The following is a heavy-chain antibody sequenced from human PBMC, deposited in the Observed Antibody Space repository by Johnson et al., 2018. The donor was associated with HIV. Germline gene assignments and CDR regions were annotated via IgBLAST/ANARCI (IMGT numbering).Heavy chain of an antibody. V-gene: IGHV3-23*04. J-gene: IGHJ3*02. Sequence: MQLVESGGGLVQPGGSLRLSCGASAFTFSSNDMKWVRQAPGKGLEWVSPISGSDHSTYYADSVKGRFTISRDNSKNTLYLQMNSLRAEDTAVYYCARAWVNYYDSPDAFDIWGQGTMVTVSS. CDR1: AFTFSSND. D-gene: IGHD3-22*01. CDR2: ISGSDHST. CDR3: ARAWVNYYDSPDAFDI.